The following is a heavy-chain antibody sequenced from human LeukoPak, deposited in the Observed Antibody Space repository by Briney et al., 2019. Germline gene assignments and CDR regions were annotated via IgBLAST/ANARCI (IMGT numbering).Heavy chain of an antibody. D-gene: IGHD3-22*01. Sequence: SETLSLTCTVSGGSISSYYWSWIRQPAGKGLEWIGRIYTSGSTNYNPSLKSRVNMSVDTSKNQFSLKLSSVTAADTAVYYCARDGDTYYYDNSGYYYEYWGQGTLVTVSS. CDR1: GGSISSYY. J-gene: IGHJ4*02. CDR2: IYTSGST. V-gene: IGHV4-4*07. CDR3: ARDGDTYYYDNSGYYYEY.